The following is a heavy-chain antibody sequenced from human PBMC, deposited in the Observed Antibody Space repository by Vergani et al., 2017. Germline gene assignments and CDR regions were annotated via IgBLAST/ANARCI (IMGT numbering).Heavy chain of an antibody. CDR2: IIPILGIA. J-gene: IGHJ3*02. Sequence: QVQLVQSGAEVKKPGSSVKVSCKASGGTFSSYTISWVRQAPGQGLEWMGRIIPILGIANYAQKFQGRVTITADKSTSTAYMELSSLRSEDTAVYYCARVSGSYSKNAFDIWGQGTMVTVSS. CDR3: ARVSGSYSKNAFDI. D-gene: IGHD1-26*01. CDR1: GGTFSSYT. V-gene: IGHV1-69*02.